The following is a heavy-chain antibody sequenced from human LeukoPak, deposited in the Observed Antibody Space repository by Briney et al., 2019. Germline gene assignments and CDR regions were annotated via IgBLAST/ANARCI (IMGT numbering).Heavy chain of an antibody. CDR3: ARGAVVEVPAAISYYYYGMDV. CDR2: ISAYNGNT. Sequence: GASVKVSCKASGYTFTSYGISWVRQAPGQGLEWMGWISAYNGNTNYAQKLQGRVTMTTDTSTSTAYMELRSLRSDDTAVYYCARGAVVEVPAAISYYYYGMDVWGQGTTVTVSS. D-gene: IGHD2-2*01. J-gene: IGHJ6*02. V-gene: IGHV1-18*01. CDR1: GYTFTSYG.